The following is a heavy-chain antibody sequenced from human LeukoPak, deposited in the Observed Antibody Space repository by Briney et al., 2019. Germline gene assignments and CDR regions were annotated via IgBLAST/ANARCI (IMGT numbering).Heavy chain of an antibody. V-gene: IGHV1-8*01. CDR3: ARGAPVFRWFDP. CDR1: GYTFTSYD. D-gene: IGHD2-21*01. Sequence: GASVKVSCKATGYTFTSYDINWVRQATGQGLEWMGWMNPNSGNTGYAQKFQGRVTMTRNTSISTAYMELSSLRSEDTAGYYCARGAPVFRWFDPWGQGTLVTVSS. J-gene: IGHJ5*02. CDR2: MNPNSGNT.